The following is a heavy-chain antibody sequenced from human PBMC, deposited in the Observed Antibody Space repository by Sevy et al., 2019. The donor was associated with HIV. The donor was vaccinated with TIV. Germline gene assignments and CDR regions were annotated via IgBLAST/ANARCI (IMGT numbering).Heavy chain of an antibody. CDR2: IYTGGST. D-gene: IGHD2-21*02. CDR3: AWGGGNSFLDAFDF. Sequence: SETLSLTCTVSGGSISSGSYYWSWIRQPAGKGLEWIGRIYTGGSTNYNPSLKSRVTISVDTSKNQFSLKLSSVTAAGTAVYYGAWGGGNSFLDAFDFWGQGTMVTVSS. J-gene: IGHJ3*01. V-gene: IGHV4-61*02. CDR1: GGSISSGSYY.